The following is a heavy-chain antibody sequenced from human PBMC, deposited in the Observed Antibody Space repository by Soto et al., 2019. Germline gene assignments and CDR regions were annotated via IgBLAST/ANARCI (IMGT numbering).Heavy chain of an antibody. J-gene: IGHJ4*02. CDR2: IIPIFGTA. CDR3: ASNYYGSGSYSALFDY. D-gene: IGHD3-10*01. V-gene: IGHV1-69*12. Sequence: QVQLVQSGAEVKKPGSSVKVSCKASGGTFSSYAISGVRQAPGQGLEWMGGIIPIFGTANYAQKFQGRVTITADESTSTAYMELSSLRSEDTAVYYCASNYYGSGSYSALFDYWGQGTLVTVSS. CDR1: GGTFSSYA.